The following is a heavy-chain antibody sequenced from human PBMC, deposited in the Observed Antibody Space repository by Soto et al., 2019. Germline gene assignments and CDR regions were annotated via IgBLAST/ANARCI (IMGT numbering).Heavy chain of an antibody. D-gene: IGHD1-26*01. V-gene: IGHV3-23*01. J-gene: IGHJ4*02. Sequence: GGSLRLSCAASGFTFSSYAMSWVRQAPGKGLEWVSAISGSGGSTYYPDSVKGRFTISRDNSKNTLYLQMNSLRAEDTAVYYCSSTAGVPDLLDFDYWGQGTLVTVSS. CDR3: SSTAGVPDLLDFDY. CDR2: ISGSGGST. CDR1: GFTFSSYA.